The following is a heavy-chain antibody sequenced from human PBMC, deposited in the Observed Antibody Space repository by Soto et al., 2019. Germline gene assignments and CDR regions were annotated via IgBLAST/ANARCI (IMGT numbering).Heavy chain of an antibody. CDR3: AKWVSPHRAFDI. CDR1: GGSISDIF. D-gene: IGHD1-26*01. CDR2: AHYSRTA. J-gene: IGHJ3*02. V-gene: IGHV4-59*08. Sequence: QVQLQESGPGLVLPSETLSLTCSVTGGSISDIFWNWVRRPPGKGLEWIGYAHYSRTAKYNPSLKSLVTMSLDSSKNQISLGLSSVTAADTAIYYCAKWVSPHRAFDIWGQGTMVTVSS.